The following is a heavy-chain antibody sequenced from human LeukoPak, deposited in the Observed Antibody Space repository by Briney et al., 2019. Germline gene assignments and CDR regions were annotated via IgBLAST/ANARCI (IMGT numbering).Heavy chain of an antibody. CDR3: ARERAYCGGDCYSPKDWYFDL. V-gene: IGHV3-21*01. J-gene: IGHJ2*01. CDR2: ISSSSSYI. Sequence: GGSLRLSCAASGFTFSSYAMSWVRQAPGKGLEWVSSISSSSSYIYYADSVKGRFTISRDNAKNSLYLQMNNLRAEDTAVYYCARERAYCGGDCYSPKDWYFDLWGRGTLVTVSS. CDR1: GFTFSSYA. D-gene: IGHD2-21*02.